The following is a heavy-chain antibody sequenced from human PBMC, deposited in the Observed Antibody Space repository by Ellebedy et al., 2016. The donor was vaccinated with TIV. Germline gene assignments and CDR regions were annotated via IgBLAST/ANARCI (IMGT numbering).Heavy chain of an antibody. CDR3: ARAAYGYDSRDFDY. V-gene: IGHV4-30-4*01. CDR2: IYYSGST. Sequence: SETLSLTXTVSGGSVSSGNYYWSWIRQPPGKGLEWIGYIYYSGSTYYNPSLKSRVTISVDTSKNQFSLKLSSVTAADTAVYYCARAAYGYDSRDFDYWGQGTLVTVSS. J-gene: IGHJ4*02. D-gene: IGHD3-22*01. CDR1: GGSVSSGNYY.